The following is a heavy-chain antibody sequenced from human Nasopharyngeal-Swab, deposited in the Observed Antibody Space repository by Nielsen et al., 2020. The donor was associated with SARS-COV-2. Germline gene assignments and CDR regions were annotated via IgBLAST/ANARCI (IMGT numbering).Heavy chain of an antibody. CDR1: GFTVSAYG. CDR2: ISRSGGSV. D-gene: IGHD1-7*01. Sequence: GESLKISCAASGFTVSAYGMTGVRQAAGKGLEWVSGISRSGGSVDYAGSVKGRFTTSRDNSKNMVYLHMARLRVEDTALYYCVQGTTAPDVWGQGTLVTVSS. V-gene: IGHV3-23*01. J-gene: IGHJ4*02. CDR3: VQGTTAPDV.